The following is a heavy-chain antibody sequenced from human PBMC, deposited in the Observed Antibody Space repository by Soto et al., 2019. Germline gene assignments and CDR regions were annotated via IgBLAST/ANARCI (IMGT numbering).Heavy chain of an antibody. J-gene: IGHJ4*02. D-gene: IGHD4-17*01. CDR3: ARVGQYGDYEEGSMLAVDY. CDR2: IYYSGST. CDR1: GGSISSGGYY. Sequence: QVQLQESGPGLVKPSQTLSLTCTVSGGSISSGGYYWSWIRQHPGKGLEWIGYIYYSGSTYYNPSLKSRVTISVDTSQTQFSLKLSSVTAADTAVYYCARVGQYGDYEEGSMLAVDYWGQGTLVTVSS. V-gene: IGHV4-31*03.